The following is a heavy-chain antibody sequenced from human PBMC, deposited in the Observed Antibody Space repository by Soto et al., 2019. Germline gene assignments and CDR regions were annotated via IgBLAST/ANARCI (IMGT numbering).Heavy chain of an antibody. CDR1: GYSFTTHW. CDR2: IDPSNSYI. CDR3: ARRLTRPTEEYTASYFSGLYV. Sequence: VESLKISCHGSGYSFTTHWITWLRQTPGNSLEWMWGIDPSNSYINYSPSFQCHVTISVDRSISTAYLQWSSLGASYNTIYYYARRLTRPTEEYTASYFSGLYVWGQGXKVTAAS. D-gene: IGHD1-1*01. J-gene: IGHJ6*02. V-gene: IGHV5-10-1*01.